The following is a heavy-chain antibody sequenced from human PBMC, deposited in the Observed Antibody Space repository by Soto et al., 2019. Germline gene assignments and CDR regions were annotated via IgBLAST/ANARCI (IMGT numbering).Heavy chain of an antibody. V-gene: IGHV2-5*02. D-gene: IGHD3-3*01. Sequence: QITLKESGPTLVKPTQTLTLTCTFSGLSLSTSAVGVGWIRQPPGKALEWLALLYWDGGKRYSPSLKSRLTITKDTSKHQVVLTMTNMDPVDTATYYCEHGRAGVLFGLWGRGTLVTVSS. CDR2: LYWDGGK. J-gene: IGHJ2*01. CDR3: EHGRAGVLFGL. CDR1: GLSLSTSAVG.